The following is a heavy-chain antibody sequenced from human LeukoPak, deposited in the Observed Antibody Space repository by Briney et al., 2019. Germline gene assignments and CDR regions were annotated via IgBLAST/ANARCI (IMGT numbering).Heavy chain of an antibody. J-gene: IGHJ4*02. CDR1: GFTFSSYA. D-gene: IGHD4-17*01. V-gene: IGHV3-23*01. CDR3: AKGSYGDYEDY. CDR2: ISGSGGST. Sequence: GRSLRLSCAASGFTFSSYAMHWVRQAPGKGLEWVSAISGSGGSTYYADSVKGRFTISRDNSKNTLYLQMNSLRAEDTAVYYCAKGSYGDYEDYWGQGTLVTVSS.